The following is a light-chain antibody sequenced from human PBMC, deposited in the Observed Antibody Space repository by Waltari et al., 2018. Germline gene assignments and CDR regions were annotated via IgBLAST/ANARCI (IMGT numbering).Light chain of an antibody. CDR3: NSYTSSSTVV. CDR1: SSDVGGYNY. CDR2: DVS. V-gene: IGLV2-14*03. J-gene: IGLJ2*01. Sequence: QSALTQPASVSGSPGQSITISCTGTSSDVGGYNYVSWYQQHPGKAPKLMIYDVSNRPSGLSNRFSVSKSGNTASLTISGLQAEDEANYYCNSYTSSSTVVFGGGTKRTLL.